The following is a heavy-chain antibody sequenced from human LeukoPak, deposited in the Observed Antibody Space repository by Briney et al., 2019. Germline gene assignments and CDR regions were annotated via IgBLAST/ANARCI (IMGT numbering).Heavy chain of an antibody. V-gene: IGHV4-34*01. CDR3: ARSPLFYQLPSFDY. Sequence: SETLSLTCAVYGGSFSGYYWSWLRQPPGKGLEWIGEINHSGSTNYNPSLKSRVTISVDTSKNQFSLKLSSVTAADTAVYYCARSPLFYQLPSFDYWGQGTLVTVSS. CDR2: INHSGST. D-gene: IGHD2-2*01. J-gene: IGHJ4*02. CDR1: GGSFSGYY.